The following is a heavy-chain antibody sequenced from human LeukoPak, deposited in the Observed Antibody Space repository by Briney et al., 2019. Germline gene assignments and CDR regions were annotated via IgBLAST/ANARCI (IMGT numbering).Heavy chain of an antibody. V-gene: IGHV3-23*01. CDR3: TKGDGGYYPIDN. CDR1: GFTFSKDG. D-gene: IGHD1-26*01. CDR2: VNDNGANT. J-gene: IGHJ4*02. Sequence: GGPLRLSCAASGFTFSKDGMSWVRQAPGKGLEWVSTVNDNGANTHYADSVKGRFTISRDNSRNTLLLEMNSLRVDDTALYYCTKGDGGYYPIDNWGQGTLVIVSS.